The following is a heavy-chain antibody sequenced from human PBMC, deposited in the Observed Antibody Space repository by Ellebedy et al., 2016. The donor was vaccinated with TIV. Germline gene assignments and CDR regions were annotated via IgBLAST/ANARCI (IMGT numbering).Heavy chain of an antibody. J-gene: IGHJ3*02. V-gene: IGHV3-33*06. CDR1: GFTFSSYG. D-gene: IGHD4-11*01. CDR2: IWYDGSNK. Sequence: GESLKISCAASGFTFSSYGMHWVRQAPGKGLEWVAVIWYDGSNKYYADSVKGRFTISRDNSKNTLYLQMNSLRVEDTAVYYCAKGGHYSGFDIWGQGTMVTVSS. CDR3: AKGGHYSGFDI.